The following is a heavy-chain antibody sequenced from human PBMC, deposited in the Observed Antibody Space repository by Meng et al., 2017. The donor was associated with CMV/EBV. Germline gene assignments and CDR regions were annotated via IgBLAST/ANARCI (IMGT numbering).Heavy chain of an antibody. CDR1: GFTFSSYW. CDR3: ARGYNWFDP. CDR2: IKQDGSEK. V-gene: IGHV3-7*01. J-gene: IGHJ5*02. Sequence: GESLKISCAASGFTFSSYWMNWVRQAPGKGLEWVANIKQDGSEKYYVDSVKGRFTISRDNAKNSLYLQMNSLRAEDTAVYYCARGYNWFDPWGQGTLVTVSS.